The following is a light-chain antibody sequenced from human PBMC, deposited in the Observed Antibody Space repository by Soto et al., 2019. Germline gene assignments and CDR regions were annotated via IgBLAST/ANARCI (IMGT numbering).Light chain of an antibody. CDR2: DAS. CDR3: QQHNDWPT. J-gene: IGKJ5*01. V-gene: IGKV3-15*01. CDR1: QSVSSAK. Sequence: EILLTQSPGTLSLSAGERATLSCRASQSVSSAKFAWYQLKPGKAPMLLIHDASTRATGIPARFSGSGSGTEFILTISSVESEDFAIYYCQQHNDWPTFGQGTRLENK.